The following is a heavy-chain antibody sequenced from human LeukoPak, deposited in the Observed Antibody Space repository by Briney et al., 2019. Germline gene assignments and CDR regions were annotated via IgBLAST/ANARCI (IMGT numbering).Heavy chain of an antibody. CDR3: ARETYYYDSSGYQNFDY. D-gene: IGHD3-22*01. CDR1: GFTFSSYW. Sequence: PGGSLRLSCAASGFTFSSYWMSWVRQAPGKGLEWVANIKQDGSEKYYVDSVKGRFTISRDNAKNSLYLQMNSLRAEDTAVYYCARETYYYDSSGYQNFDYWGQGTLVTVSS. J-gene: IGHJ4*02. V-gene: IGHV3-7*01. CDR2: IKQDGSEK.